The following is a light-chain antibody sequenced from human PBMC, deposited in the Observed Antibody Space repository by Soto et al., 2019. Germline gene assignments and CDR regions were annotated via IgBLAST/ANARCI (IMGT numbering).Light chain of an antibody. CDR3: QQRYIFPLT. CDR1: WTISTW. J-gene: IGKJ5*01. CDR2: KAS. Sequence: DIQMTPITSTLSGSVDERDTNTYRASWTISTWLACYQPKPVKAPMLLIYKASTLKSGVPSRFSGGESGTEYTLTISSLQPEDSATYYCQQRYIFPLTFGQGTRLEI. V-gene: IGKV1-5*03.